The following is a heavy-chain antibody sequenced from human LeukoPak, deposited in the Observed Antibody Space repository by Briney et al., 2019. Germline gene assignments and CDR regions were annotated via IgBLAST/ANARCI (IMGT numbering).Heavy chain of an antibody. CDR1: GGSISSNRYY. J-gene: IGHJ4*02. V-gene: IGHV4-39*07. CDR2: IYYSGST. Sequence: SETLSLTCTVSGGSISSNRYYWGRIPQPPGKGLEGIRRIYYSGSTYYNPSLKSRVTISVDTSKNQFSLKLSSVTAADTAVYYCARAYKYYYDSSGHYPLPYYFDYWGQGTLVTVSS. D-gene: IGHD3-22*01. CDR3: ARAYKYYYDSSGHYPLPYYFDY.